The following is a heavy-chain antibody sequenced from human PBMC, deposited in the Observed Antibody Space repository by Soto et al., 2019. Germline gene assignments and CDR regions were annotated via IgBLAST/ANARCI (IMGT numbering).Heavy chain of an antibody. V-gene: IGHV1-69*13. CDR2: IIPIFGTA. J-gene: IGHJ6*02. CDR1: GVTFSSYA. Sequence: SVKVSCKASGVTFSSYAICWVRQSPGQGLEWMGGIIPIFGTANYAQKFQGRVTITADESTSTAYMELSSLRSEDTAVYYCASANFWSGYYRGTVEGYYYYGMDVWGQGTTVTVSS. D-gene: IGHD3-3*01. CDR3: ASANFWSGYYRGTVEGYYYYGMDV.